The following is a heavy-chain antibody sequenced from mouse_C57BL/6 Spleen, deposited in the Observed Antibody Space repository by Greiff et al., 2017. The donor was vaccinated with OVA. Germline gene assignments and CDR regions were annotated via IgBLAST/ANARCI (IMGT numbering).Heavy chain of an antibody. J-gene: IGHJ4*01. V-gene: IGHV5-6*01. D-gene: IGHD1-1*01. CDR3: ARHGELRYAMDD. Sequence: EVKLMESGGDLVKPGGSLKLSCAASGFTFSSYGMSWVRQTPDKRLEWVATISSGGSYTYYPDSVKGRFTISRDNAKNTLYLQMSSLKSEDTAMYYCARHGELRYAMDDWGQGTSVTVSS. CDR1: GFTFSSYG. CDR2: ISSGGSYT.